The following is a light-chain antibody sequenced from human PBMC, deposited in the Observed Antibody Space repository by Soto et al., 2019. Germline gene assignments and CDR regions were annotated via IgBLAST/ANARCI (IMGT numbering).Light chain of an antibody. J-gene: IGKJ4*01. Sequence: ETVLTQSPATLSLSPGERATLSCRASQSVGSYLAWYQQKPGQAPRLLTYDASTRATGIPARFSGSGSGTDFTLTISSLETEDFAVYYCQQRSNWPPLLTFGGGTKVEIK. V-gene: IGKV3-11*01. CDR3: QQRSNWPPLLT. CDR1: QSVGSY. CDR2: DAS.